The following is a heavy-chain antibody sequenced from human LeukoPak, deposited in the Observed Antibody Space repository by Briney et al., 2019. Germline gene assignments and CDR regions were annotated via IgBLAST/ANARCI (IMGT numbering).Heavy chain of an antibody. Sequence: GGSLRLSCAASGFTFSSYAMSWVRQAPGKGLGWVSAISGSGGSTYYADSVKGRFTISRDNSKNTLYLQMNGLRAEDTAVYYCARYSGSFLREDAFDIWGQGTMVTVSS. D-gene: IGHD1-26*01. CDR3: ARYSGSFLREDAFDI. V-gene: IGHV3-23*01. CDR2: ISGSGGST. J-gene: IGHJ3*02. CDR1: GFTFSSYA.